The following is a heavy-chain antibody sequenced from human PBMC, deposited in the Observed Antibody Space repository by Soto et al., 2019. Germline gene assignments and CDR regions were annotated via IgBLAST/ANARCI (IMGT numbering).Heavy chain of an antibody. CDR2: INHSGST. D-gene: IGHD3-10*01. CDR1: GGSFSGYY. CDR3: ARQVRGRNWYFDL. V-gene: IGHV4-34*01. Sequence: PSETLSLTCAVYGGSFSGYYWSWIRQPPGKGLEWIGEINHSGSTNYNPSLKSRVTISVDTSKNQFSLKLSSVTAADTAVYYCARQVRGRNWYFDLWGRGTLVTVSS. J-gene: IGHJ2*01.